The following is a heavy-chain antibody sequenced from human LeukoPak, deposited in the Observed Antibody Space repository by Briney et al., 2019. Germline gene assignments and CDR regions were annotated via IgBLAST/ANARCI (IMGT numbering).Heavy chain of an antibody. Sequence: SETLSLTCAVSGGSFSGHYWNWIRQPPGKGLEWIGEINHSGSTNYNPSLKSRVTISVDTSKKHFSLDLRSVTVADTAVYYCARVGYCGGDCYPFDYWGQGSLITISS. CDR1: GGSFSGHY. V-gene: IGHV4-34*01. J-gene: IGHJ4*02. CDR2: INHSGST. CDR3: ARVGYCGGDCYPFDY. D-gene: IGHD2-21*02.